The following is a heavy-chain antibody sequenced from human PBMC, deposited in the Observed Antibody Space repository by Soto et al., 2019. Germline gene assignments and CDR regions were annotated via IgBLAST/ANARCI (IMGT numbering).Heavy chain of an antibody. CDR2: INHSGSN. J-gene: IGHJ5*01. V-gene: IGHV4-34*01. Sequence: LSLTCVVSGGSFSTYYYNWIRQSPGKGLGWIGEINHSGSNNYSPSLKSRVTMSLDTSKNQFSLTLSAVTAADTAMYYCSTRAYDTNGYYRFDPWGQGTLVTVSS. CDR1: GGSFSTYY. D-gene: IGHD3-22*01. CDR3: STRAYDTNGYYRFDP.